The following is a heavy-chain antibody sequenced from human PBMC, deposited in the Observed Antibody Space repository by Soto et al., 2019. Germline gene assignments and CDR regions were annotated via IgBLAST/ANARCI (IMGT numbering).Heavy chain of an antibody. D-gene: IGHD3-22*01. Sequence: SETLSLTCAVYGGSFSGYYWSWIRQPPGKGLEWIGEINHSGSTNYNPSLKSRVTISVDTSKNQFSLKLSSVTAADTAVYYCARDPTYYYDSSGYSVDYWGQGTLVTVSS. CDR2: INHSGST. CDR3: ARDPTYYYDSSGYSVDY. CDR1: GGSFSGYY. J-gene: IGHJ4*02. V-gene: IGHV4-34*01.